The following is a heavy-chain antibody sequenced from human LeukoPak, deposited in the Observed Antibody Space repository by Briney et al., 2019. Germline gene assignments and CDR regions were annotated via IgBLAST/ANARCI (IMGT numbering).Heavy chain of an antibody. V-gene: IGHV3-53*04. CDR1: GFTFSSYA. Sequence: GGSLRLSCAASGFTFSSYAVHWVRQAPGKGLEWVSVIYSGGSTYYADSVKGRFTISRHNSKNTLYLQMNSLRAEDTAVYYCARLITMVRGVIINNWFDPWGQGTLVTVSS. J-gene: IGHJ5*02. D-gene: IGHD3-10*01. CDR2: IYSGGST. CDR3: ARLITMVRGVIINNWFDP.